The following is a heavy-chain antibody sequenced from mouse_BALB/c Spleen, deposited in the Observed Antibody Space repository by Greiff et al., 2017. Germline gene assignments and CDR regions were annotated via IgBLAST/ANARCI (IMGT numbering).Heavy chain of an antibody. D-gene: IGHD2-1*01. V-gene: IGHV5-17*02. Sequence: DVKLVESGGGLVQPGGSRKLSCAASGFTFSSFGMHWVRQAPEKGLEWVAYISSGSSTIYYADTVKGRFTISRDNPKNTLFLQMTSLRSEDTAMYYCARSTMVTRRAYWYFDVWGAGTTVTVSS. J-gene: IGHJ1*01. CDR2: ISSGSSTI. CDR3: ARSTMVTRRAYWYFDV. CDR1: GFTFSSFG.